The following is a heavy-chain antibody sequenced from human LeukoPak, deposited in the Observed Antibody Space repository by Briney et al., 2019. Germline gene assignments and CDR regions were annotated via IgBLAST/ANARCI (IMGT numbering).Heavy chain of an antibody. CDR1: GGSISSSSYY. J-gene: IGHJ5*02. Sequence: SETLSLTCTVSGGSISSSSYYWGWIRQPPGKGLEWIGSIYYSGSTYYNPSLKSRVTISVDTSKNQFSLKLSSVTAADTAVYYCARGEITMVRVNWFDPWGQGTLVTVSS. CDR3: ARGEITMVRVNWFDP. V-gene: IGHV4-39*07. D-gene: IGHD3-10*01. CDR2: IYYSGST.